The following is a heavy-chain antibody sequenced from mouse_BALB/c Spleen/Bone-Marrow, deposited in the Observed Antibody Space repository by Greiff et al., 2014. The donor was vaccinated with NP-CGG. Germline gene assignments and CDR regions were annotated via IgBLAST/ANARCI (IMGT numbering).Heavy chain of an antibody. J-gene: IGHJ4*01. CDR2: ISSDSSTI. CDR1: GFTFSSFG. V-gene: IGHV5-17*02. CDR3: ARSNYVGYYAMDY. D-gene: IGHD1-1*01. Sequence: DVHLVESGGGLVQPGGSRKLSCAASGFTFSSFGIHWVRQAPVKGLEWVAYISSDSSTIYYADTVKGRFTISRDNPKNTLFLQMTSLRSEDTAMYYCARSNYVGYYAMDYWGQGTSVTVSS.